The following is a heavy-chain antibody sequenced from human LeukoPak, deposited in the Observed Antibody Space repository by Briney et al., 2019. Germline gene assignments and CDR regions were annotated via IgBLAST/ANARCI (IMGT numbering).Heavy chain of an antibody. CDR3: ARGPYYYDSPYYFDY. D-gene: IGHD3-22*01. Sequence: SETLSLTCSVSGSSMNLYSWNWIRQSPGKGLEWIAYMCYSGTTNYNPSLENRAAISLDLSRHQFSLKLSSVTAADTAVYYCARGPYYYDSPYYFDYWGQGTLVTVSS. J-gene: IGHJ4*02. V-gene: IGHV4-59*08. CDR2: MCYSGTT. CDR1: GSSMNLYS.